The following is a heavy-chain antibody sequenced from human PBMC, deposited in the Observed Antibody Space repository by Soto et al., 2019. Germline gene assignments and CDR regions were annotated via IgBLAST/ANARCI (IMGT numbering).Heavy chain of an antibody. J-gene: IGHJ4*02. D-gene: IGHD2-21*02. Sequence: ESGGGLVQPGGSLRLSCAASGFTFSSYSMNWVRQAPGKGLEWVSYISSSGSTTFYADSVKGRFTVSRDNAKNSLYLQMNSLRDEDTAVYYCARAVVTAIVDYFDYWGQGTLVTVSS. CDR1: GFTFSSYS. CDR3: ARAVVTAIVDYFDY. V-gene: IGHV3-48*02. CDR2: ISSSGSTT.